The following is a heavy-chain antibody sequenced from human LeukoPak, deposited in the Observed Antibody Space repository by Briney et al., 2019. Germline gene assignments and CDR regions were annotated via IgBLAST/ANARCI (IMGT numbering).Heavy chain of an antibody. V-gene: IGHV4-59*01. Sequence: SETLSLACTVSGGSISRYYWSWIRQPPGKGLEWIGYIYYIGSTNYNPSLKSRVTISVDTSKNQFSLKLSSVTAADTAVYYCARLTGYRIESAFDIWGQGTMVTVSS. CDR3: ARLTGYRIESAFDI. J-gene: IGHJ3*02. CDR2: IYYIGST. D-gene: IGHD3-9*01. CDR1: GGSISRYY.